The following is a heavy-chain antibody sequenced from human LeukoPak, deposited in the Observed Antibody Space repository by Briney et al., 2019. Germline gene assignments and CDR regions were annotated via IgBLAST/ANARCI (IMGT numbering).Heavy chain of an antibody. CDR2: IIPIFGTA. D-gene: IGHD3-22*01. V-gene: IGHV1-69*13. CDR3: ARYYDNYYYGMDV. J-gene: IGHJ6*02. Sequence: SVKVSCKASGGTFSSYAISWVRQAPGQGLEWTGGIIPIFGTANYAQKFQGRVTITADESTSTAYMELSSLRSEDTAVYYCARYYDNYYYGMDVWGQGTTVTVSS. CDR1: GGTFSSYA.